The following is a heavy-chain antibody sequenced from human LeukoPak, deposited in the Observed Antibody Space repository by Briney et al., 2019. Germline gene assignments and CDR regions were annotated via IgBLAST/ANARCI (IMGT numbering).Heavy chain of an antibody. D-gene: IGHD3-22*01. J-gene: IGHJ4*02. Sequence: GGSLRLSCAASGFTFSSYAMHWVRQAPGKGLEWVAVISYDGSNKYYADSVKGRFTISRDNSKNTLYLQMNSLRAEDTAVYYCARWDSSGYYYADYWGQGTLVTVSS. V-gene: IGHV3-30*14. CDR3: ARWDSSGYYYADY. CDR2: ISYDGSNK. CDR1: GFTFSSYA.